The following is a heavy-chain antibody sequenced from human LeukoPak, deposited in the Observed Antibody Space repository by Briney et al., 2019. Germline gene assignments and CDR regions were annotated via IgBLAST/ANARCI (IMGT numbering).Heavy chain of an antibody. Sequence: GGSLRLSYAASGFTFSSYGMHWVRQAPGKGLEWVAIIWYDGSNKYYADSVKGRITISRDNSKNTLYLQMNSLRAEDTAVYYCARDAQTGYWDYWGQGTLVTVSS. CDR2: IWYDGSNK. V-gene: IGHV3-33*01. D-gene: IGHD2-8*02. CDR3: ARDAQTGYWDY. J-gene: IGHJ4*02. CDR1: GFTFSSYG.